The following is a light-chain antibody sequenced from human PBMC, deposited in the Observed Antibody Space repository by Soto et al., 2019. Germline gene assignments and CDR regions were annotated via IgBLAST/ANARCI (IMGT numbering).Light chain of an antibody. CDR2: DAS. CDR1: QSVSSY. CDR3: QQRSNWPVT. V-gene: IGKV3-11*01. J-gene: IGKJ1*01. Sequence: EVGLTQSPGTLSLSPGARATLSCRASQSVSSYLAWYQQKPGQAPRLLIYDASTRATGISARFSGSGSGTDFTLTISSLEPEDFAVYYCQQRSNWPVTFGQGTKV.